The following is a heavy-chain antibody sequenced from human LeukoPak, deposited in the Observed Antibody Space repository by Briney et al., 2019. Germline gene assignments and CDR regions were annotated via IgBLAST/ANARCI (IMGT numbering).Heavy chain of an antibody. CDR2: ITDDGKSK. CDR1: GXTFRTYA. Sequence: PGGSLRLSCSASGXTFRTYAMHWVRQAPGKGLESVSAITDDGKSKYYADSVKGRFAISRDNSKNTLFLQMSSLTAEDTAVYYCVKHEWGTVIRGARDFDFWGQGSLVTVSS. V-gene: IGHV3-64D*06. CDR3: VKHEWGTVIRGARDFDF. J-gene: IGHJ4*02. D-gene: IGHD3-10*01.